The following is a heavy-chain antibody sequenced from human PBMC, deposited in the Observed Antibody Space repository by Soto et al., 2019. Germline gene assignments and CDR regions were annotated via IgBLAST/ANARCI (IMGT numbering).Heavy chain of an antibody. V-gene: IGHV3-30-3*01. J-gene: IGHJ4*02. CDR3: AREGTQQLALDY. D-gene: IGHD6-13*01. Sequence: QVRLVESGGGVVQPGRSLRLSCAASGFTFSSYAMHWVRQAPGKGLEWVAVISYDGSNKYYADSVKGRFTISRDNSKNTLYLQMNSLRAEDTAVYYCAREGTQQLALDYWGQGTLVTVSS. CDR1: GFTFSSYA. CDR2: ISYDGSNK.